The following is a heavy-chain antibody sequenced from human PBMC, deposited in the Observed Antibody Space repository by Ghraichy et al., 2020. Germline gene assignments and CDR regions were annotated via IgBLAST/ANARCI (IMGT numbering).Heavy chain of an antibody. CDR1: GFTFSSYW. V-gene: IGHV3-7*04. Sequence: LTCAASGFTFSSYWMSWVRQAPGEGLNWVATVNQEGGEKYYGDSVKGRFSISRDNAKNSVHLQMNSLSAEDTAVYYCARGRSVGDWGQGSLVTVSS. D-gene: IGHD4-23*01. CDR2: VNQEGGEK. J-gene: IGHJ4*02. CDR3: ARGRSVGD.